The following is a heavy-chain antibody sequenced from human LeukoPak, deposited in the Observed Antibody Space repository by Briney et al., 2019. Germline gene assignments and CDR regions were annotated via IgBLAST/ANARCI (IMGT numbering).Heavy chain of an antibody. D-gene: IGHD1-26*01. CDR3: VRQKKSPGNFDY. CDR1: GFTFSDHA. Sequence: GGSLRLSCAASGFTFSDHAMHWVRQAPGKGLEWVSAVGIAADTFYPGSVKGRFTISRENAKNSLYLQMNSLRVEDTAVYYCVRQKKSPGNFDYWGQGTLVTVSS. J-gene: IGHJ4*02. V-gene: IGHV3-13*01. CDR2: VGIAADT.